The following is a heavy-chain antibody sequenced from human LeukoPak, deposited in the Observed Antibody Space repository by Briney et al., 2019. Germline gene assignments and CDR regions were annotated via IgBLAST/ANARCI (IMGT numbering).Heavy chain of an antibody. CDR2: ISFSSTHI. CDR1: GFAFSYEN. J-gene: IGHJ4*02. V-gene: IGHV3-21*06. CDR3: ARNHNYDYVWGSYRYPYYFDY. D-gene: IGHD3-16*02. Sequence: PGGSLRLSCTASGFAFSYENMNWVRQVPEKGLEWVSSISFSSTHIYYADSIQGRFTISRDNAENSLYLQMNSLRAEDTAVYYCARNHNYDYVWGSYRYPYYFDYWGQGTLVTVSS.